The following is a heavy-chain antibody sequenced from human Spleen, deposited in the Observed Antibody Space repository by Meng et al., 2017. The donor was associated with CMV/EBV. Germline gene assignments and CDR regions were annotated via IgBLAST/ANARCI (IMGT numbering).Heavy chain of an antibody. CDR1: GGSFSGYY. V-gene: IGHV4-34*01. CDR2: INHSGST. J-gene: IGHJ4*02. Sequence: SETLSLTCAVYGGSFSGYYWSWIRQPPGKGLEWIGEINHSGSTNYNPSLKSRVTISVDTSKNQFSPKLSSVTAADTAVYYCASPSYSSSWEIHYFDYWGQGTLVTVSS. CDR3: ASPSYSSSWEIHYFDY. D-gene: IGHD6-13*01.